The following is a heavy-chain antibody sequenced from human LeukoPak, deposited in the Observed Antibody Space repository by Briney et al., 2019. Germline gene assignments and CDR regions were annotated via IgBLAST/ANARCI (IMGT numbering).Heavy chain of an antibody. V-gene: IGHV3-74*01. Sequence: PGGSLRLSCEDSEFTFSSYWMHWVRQAPGKGLVWVSRISTDGSSTNYADSVKGRFTISRDNARKTLYLQMNSVRAEDTAVYYCARDFKEADPWGQGTLVTVSS. J-gene: IGHJ5*02. CDR1: EFTFSSYW. CDR2: ISTDGSST. CDR3: ARDFKEADP.